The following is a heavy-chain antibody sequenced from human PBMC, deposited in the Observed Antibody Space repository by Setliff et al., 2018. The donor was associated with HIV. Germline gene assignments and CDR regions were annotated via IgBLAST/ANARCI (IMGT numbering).Heavy chain of an antibody. D-gene: IGHD3-10*01. CDR2: TIPVLSMS. CDR3: ATSFGSGVAPFDD. Sequence: SVKVSCKASGYRFTSYYIHWVRQTPGQGLEWMGRTIPVLSMSNFALKFQGRGSIFADKSTSTAYLGLTGLTSEDTAIYYCATSFGSGVAPFDDWGQRTLVTVSS. J-gene: IGHJ4*02. CDR1: GYRFTSYY. V-gene: IGHV1-69*02.